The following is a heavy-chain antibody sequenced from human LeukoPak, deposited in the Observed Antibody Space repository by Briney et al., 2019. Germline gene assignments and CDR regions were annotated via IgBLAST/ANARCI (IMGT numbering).Heavy chain of an antibody. CDR1: GGSISSSSYY. V-gene: IGHV4-39*07. J-gene: IGHJ5*02. CDR3: ARVRFGRFDP. Sequence: SSETLSLTCTVSGGSISSSSYYWGWIRQPPGKGLEWIGSIYYSGSTYYNPSLKSRVTISVDTSKNQFSLKLSSVTAADMAVYYCARVRFGRFDPWGQGTLVTVSS. CDR2: IYYSGST. D-gene: IGHD3-10*01.